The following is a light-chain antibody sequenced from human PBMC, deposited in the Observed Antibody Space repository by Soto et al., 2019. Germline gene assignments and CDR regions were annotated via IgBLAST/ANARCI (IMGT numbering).Light chain of an antibody. V-gene: IGKV3-20*01. CDR2: GAS. CDR3: QQYGGSSVII. Sequence: ETVLTQSPGTLSLSPGERVTLSCRTSQSVSSSYLAWYQQKPGQAPRLLMYGASNRASGIPDRFSGSGSGTDVTLTISRLEPEDFAVYYCQQYGGSSVIIFGQGTRLEIK. CDR1: QSVSSSY. J-gene: IGKJ5*01.